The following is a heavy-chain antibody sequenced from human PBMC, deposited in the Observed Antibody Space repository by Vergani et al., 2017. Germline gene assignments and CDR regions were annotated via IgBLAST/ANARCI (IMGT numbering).Heavy chain of an antibody. D-gene: IGHD5-12*01. CDR1: GYSFTSYW. CDR3: ARLQIVATTTFDAFDI. V-gene: IGHV5-51*01. J-gene: IGHJ3*02. CDR2: IYPGDSDT. Sequence: VQLVESGAEVKKPGESLKISCKGSGYSFTSYWIVWVRQMPGKGLEWMGIIYPGDSDTRYSPSFQGQVTISADKSIITAYLQWSSLKASDTAMYYCARLQIVATTTFDAFDIWGQGTMVTVSS.